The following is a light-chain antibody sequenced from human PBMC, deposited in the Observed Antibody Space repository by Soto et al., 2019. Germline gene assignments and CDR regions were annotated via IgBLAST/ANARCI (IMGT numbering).Light chain of an antibody. CDR2: AAS. CDR3: QQYSDFLIS. Sequence: DIPMTQSPSSLSASVGDRVTITCRASRGIGNYLAWYQQKPGKVPSLLIYAASTLQSGVSSRFSGSRSGTDFTLTITNLQPADFATYYCQQYSDFLISFGPGTTVDFK. V-gene: IGKV1-27*01. J-gene: IGKJ3*01. CDR1: RGIGNY.